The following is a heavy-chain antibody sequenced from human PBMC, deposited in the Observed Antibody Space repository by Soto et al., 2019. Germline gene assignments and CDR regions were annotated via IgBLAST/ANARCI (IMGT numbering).Heavy chain of an antibody. CDR1: GGSFSGYY. CDR2: INHSGST. Sequence: QVQLQQWGAGLLKPSETLYLTCAVYGGSFSGYYWSWIRQPPGKGLEWIGEINHSGSTNYNPSLKSRVTISVDTSKNQFFLKLSSVTAADTAVYYCARGARSFRTQYCSSTSCYKSGMDVCGQGTTVTVFS. J-gene: IGHJ6*02. CDR3: ARGARSFRTQYCSSTSCYKSGMDV. D-gene: IGHD2-2*02. V-gene: IGHV4-34*01.